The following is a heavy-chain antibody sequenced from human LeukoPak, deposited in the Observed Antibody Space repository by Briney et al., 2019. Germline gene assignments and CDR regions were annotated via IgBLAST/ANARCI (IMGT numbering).Heavy chain of an antibody. D-gene: IGHD5-18*01. CDR2: ISGGGGST. CDR3: AKDLPDGYSYGSEFDY. Sequence: GGSLRLSCAASGFTFTSYSMNWVRQAPGKGLEWVSTISGGGGSTYYADSVKGRFTISRDNSKNTLYLQVNSLRAEDTAVYYCAKDLPDGYSYGSEFDYWGQGTLVTVSS. CDR1: GFTFTSYS. V-gene: IGHV3-23*01. J-gene: IGHJ4*02.